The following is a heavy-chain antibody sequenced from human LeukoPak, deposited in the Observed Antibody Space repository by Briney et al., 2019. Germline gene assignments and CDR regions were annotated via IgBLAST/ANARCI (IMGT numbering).Heavy chain of an antibody. CDR3: AGSRGLNRFFDY. CDR1: GFTFSSYA. CDR2: ISYRGGNT. V-gene: IGHV3-30*09. D-gene: IGHD1-14*01. J-gene: IGHJ4*02. Sequence: GGSLRLSCAASGFTFSSYAMSWVRQAPGKGLEWVAIISYRGGNTFYADSVKGRFAISRDNSNNTLYLQMDSLTADDTGVYYCAGSRGLNRFFDYWGLGTLVTVSS.